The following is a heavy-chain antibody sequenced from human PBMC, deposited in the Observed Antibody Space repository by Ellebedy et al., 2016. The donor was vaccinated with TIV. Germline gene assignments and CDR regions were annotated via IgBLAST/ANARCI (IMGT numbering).Heavy chain of an antibody. Sequence: PGGSLRLSCAASGFTFTNAWMAWVRQAPGKGLEWVGRIRSKTDGGTTDYAAPVKGRFTVSRDDSENTLYLQMNSLKTEDTAVYYCTTDRMTATGNSLDYWGQGTLVTVFS. V-gene: IGHV3-15*01. CDR2: IRSKTDGGTT. CDR3: TTDRMTATGNSLDY. J-gene: IGHJ4*02. D-gene: IGHD6-13*01. CDR1: GFTFTNAW.